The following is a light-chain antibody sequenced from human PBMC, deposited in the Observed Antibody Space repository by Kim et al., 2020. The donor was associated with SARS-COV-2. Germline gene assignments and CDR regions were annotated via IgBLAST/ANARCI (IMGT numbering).Light chain of an antibody. CDR1: QSVSSY. Sequence: SPGDSAPPSCRASQSVSSYLAWYQQKPGQAPRLLIYDASNRATGIPARFSGSGSGTDFTLTISSLEPEDFAVYYCQQRSNWPPITFGQGTRLEI. CDR3: QQRSNWPPIT. CDR2: DAS. V-gene: IGKV3-11*01. J-gene: IGKJ5*01.